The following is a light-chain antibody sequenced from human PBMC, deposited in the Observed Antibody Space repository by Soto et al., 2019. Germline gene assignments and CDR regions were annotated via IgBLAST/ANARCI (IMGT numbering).Light chain of an antibody. Sequence: AIQLTQSPSSLSASVGDRVTITCRASQGISSALAWYQQKPGQAPKLLIYDASSLESGVPSGFSGSGSGTDFTRTISSLQPEDFATYYCQQFNSYPRTFGPGTKVDIK. CDR2: DAS. J-gene: IGKJ3*01. CDR3: QQFNSYPRT. CDR1: QGISSA. V-gene: IGKV1-13*02.